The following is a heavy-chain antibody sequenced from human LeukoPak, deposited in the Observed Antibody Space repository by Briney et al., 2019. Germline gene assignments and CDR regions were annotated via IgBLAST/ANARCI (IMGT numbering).Heavy chain of an antibody. CDR3: AKSRLMYYYDSGDY. J-gene: IGHJ4*02. V-gene: IGHV3-23*01. Sequence: GGSLRLSCAASGFTFSSYAMSWVRQAPGKGLEWVSAISGSGGSTYYTDSVKGRFTISRDNSKNTLYLQMNSLRAEDTAVYYCAKSRLMYYYDSGDYWGQGTLVTVSS. CDR1: GFTFSSYA. D-gene: IGHD3-22*01. CDR2: ISGSGGST.